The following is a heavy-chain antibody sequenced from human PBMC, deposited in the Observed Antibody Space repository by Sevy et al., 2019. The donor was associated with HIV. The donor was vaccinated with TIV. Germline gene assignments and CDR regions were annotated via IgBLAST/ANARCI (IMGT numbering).Heavy chain of an antibody. CDR1: GYKFTRYW. CDR2: IYPGDSDT. Sequence: GESLKISCKGFGYKFTRYWIGWARQMPGKGLEWMGIIYPGDSDTRYSPSFQGQVTISADKSISTAYLQWSSLKASDTAMYYCARVDLPPGIAAAGSYYGMDVWGQWTTVTVSS. J-gene: IGHJ6*02. D-gene: IGHD6-13*01. CDR3: ARVDLPPGIAAAGSYYGMDV. V-gene: IGHV5-51*01.